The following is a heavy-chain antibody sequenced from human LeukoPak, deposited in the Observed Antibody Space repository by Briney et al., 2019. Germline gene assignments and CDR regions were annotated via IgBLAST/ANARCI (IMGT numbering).Heavy chain of an antibody. D-gene: IGHD3-3*01. Sequence: PSETLSLTCTASGGSISSHYWSWIRQPPGKGLEWVGYIYYSGSTNYNPCLKSRVTISVDTSKNQFSLKLSSVTAADTAVYYCARVFGNPYYYYMDVWGKGTTVTVSS. CDR2: IYYSGST. J-gene: IGHJ6*03. CDR1: GGSISSHY. CDR3: ARVFGNPYYYYMDV. V-gene: IGHV4-59*11.